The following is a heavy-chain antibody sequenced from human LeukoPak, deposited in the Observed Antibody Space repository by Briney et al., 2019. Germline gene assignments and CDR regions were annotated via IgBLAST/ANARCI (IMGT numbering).Heavy chain of an antibody. CDR2: VRYDGSQK. CDR3: AKDLMRDRWFGES. CDR1: GFTFSSYD. Sequence: GGSLRLSCAASGFTFSSYDMYWVRQAPGKGLDWVAFVRYDGSQKNYADSVKGRFTLSRDNSKNTLYLQMSSLTPEDTAVYYCAKDLMRDRWFGESWGQGTLVTVSS. J-gene: IGHJ5*02. D-gene: IGHD3-10*01. V-gene: IGHV3-30*02.